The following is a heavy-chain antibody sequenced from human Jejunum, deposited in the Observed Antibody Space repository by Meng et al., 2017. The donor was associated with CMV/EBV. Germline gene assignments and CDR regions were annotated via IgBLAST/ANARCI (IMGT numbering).Heavy chain of an antibody. V-gene: IGHV4-4*07. CDR3: ARGPGASTREGFDY. D-gene: IGHD1-26*01. J-gene: IGHJ4*02. CDR2: FYSSDTY. CDR1: CGSINNYY. Sequence: GQLRGSGPRRGKPSDTLSLPFTVSCGSINNYYWSWIRQSAGKGLEWIGRFYSSDTYNYHPSLNSRVTMSLDTSKNQFSLNLRSVTAADTAIYYCARGPGASTREGFDYWGLGTLVTVSS.